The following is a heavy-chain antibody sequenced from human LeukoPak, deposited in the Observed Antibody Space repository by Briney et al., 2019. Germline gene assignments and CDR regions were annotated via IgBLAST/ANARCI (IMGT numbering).Heavy chain of an antibody. J-gene: IGHJ5*02. CDR1: GGSISSYY. D-gene: IGHD3-10*01. CDR2: IYYSGST. V-gene: IGHV4-59*08. CDR3: ARHCDRITMVRGAPSWFDP. Sequence: ETLSLTCTVSGGSISSYYWSWIRQPPGKGLEWIGYIYYSGSTNYNPSLKSRVTISVDTSKNQFSLKLSSVTAADTAVYYCARHCDRITMVRGAPSWFDPWGQGTLVTVSS.